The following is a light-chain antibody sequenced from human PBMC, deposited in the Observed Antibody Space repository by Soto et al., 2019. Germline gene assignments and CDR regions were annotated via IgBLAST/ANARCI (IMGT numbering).Light chain of an antibody. Sequence: QSALTQPPSASGSPGQSVTISCTGTSSNVGGYNYVSCYQHHPGKAPKLIIYEVYKRPSGVPDRFSGSKSGNTAALTVSGLQDEDEADYYCSSYVGTNSYVFGTGTKLTVL. CDR3: SSYVGTNSYV. CDR2: EVY. V-gene: IGLV2-8*01. J-gene: IGLJ1*01. CDR1: SSNVGGYNY.